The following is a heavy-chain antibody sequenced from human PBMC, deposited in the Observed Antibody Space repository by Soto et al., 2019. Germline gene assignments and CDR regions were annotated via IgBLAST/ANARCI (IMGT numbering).Heavy chain of an antibody. V-gene: IGHV3-48*02. J-gene: IGHJ6*02. D-gene: IGHD2-2*01. CDR1: GFTFSSYS. Sequence: PGGSLRLSCAASGFTFSSYSMNWVRQAPGKGLEWVSYISSSSSTIYYADSVKGRFTISRDNAKNSLYLQMNSLRDEDTAVHYCAGEDIVVVPAAMAHYYYYGMDVWGQGTTVTVSS. CDR2: ISSSSSTI. CDR3: AGEDIVVVPAAMAHYYYYGMDV.